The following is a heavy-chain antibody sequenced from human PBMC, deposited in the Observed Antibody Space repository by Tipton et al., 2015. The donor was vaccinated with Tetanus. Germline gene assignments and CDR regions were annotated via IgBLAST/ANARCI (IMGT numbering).Heavy chain of an antibody. CDR2: IFHDGTT. V-gene: IGHV4-4*02. CDR1: GVSISTSDW. CDR3: ARAPIRRGFDS. Sequence: TLSLTCAVSGVSISTSDWWSWVRQPPGKGLEWIGEIFHDGTTNYNPSLKSRVTISVDKSKSQFSLKWTSVTAADTAVYYCARAPIRRGFDSWGQGTLVTVSS. J-gene: IGHJ4*02. D-gene: IGHD5-12*01.